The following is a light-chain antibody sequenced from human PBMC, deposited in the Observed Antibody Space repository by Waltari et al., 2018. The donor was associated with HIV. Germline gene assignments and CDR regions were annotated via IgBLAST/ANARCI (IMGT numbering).Light chain of an antibody. CDR2: EVT. CDR1: SSDVGAYNY. CDR3: SSYAGSKVL. V-gene: IGLV2-8*01. Sequence: QSALTQPPSASGSPGQSVTIPCTGTSSDVGAYNYVSWYQQYPGKAPKLSIYEVTKRPSGVHDRFSGSKSGNTASLTVSGLQAEDEADYYCSSYAGSKVLFGGGTELTVL. J-gene: IGLJ2*01.